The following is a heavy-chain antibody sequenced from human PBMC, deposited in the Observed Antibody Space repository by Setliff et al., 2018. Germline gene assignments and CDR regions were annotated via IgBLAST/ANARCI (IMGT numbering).Heavy chain of an antibody. CDR3: ARERTIFGILVISGWFDP. J-gene: IGHJ5*02. D-gene: IGHD3-3*01. CDR2: IYTSGST. V-gene: IGHV4-61*02. Sequence: KTSETLSLTCTVSGGSISSGTYYWSWIRQPAGKGLEWIGRIYTSGSTNYNPSLKSRVTMSLDTSKNQFSLKLTSVTAADTALYYCARERTIFGILVISGWFDPWGQGTVVTVSS. CDR1: GGSISSGTYY.